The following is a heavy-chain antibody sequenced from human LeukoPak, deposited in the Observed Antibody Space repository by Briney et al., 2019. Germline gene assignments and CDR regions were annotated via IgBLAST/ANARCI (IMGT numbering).Heavy chain of an antibody. CDR1: HYSISSPYF. CDR2: IYHTGRT. CDR3: ARVYSGSTWYYFDY. J-gene: IGHJ4*02. D-gene: IGHD5-12*01. V-gene: IGHV4-38-2*01. Sequence: SETLSLTCAVSHYSISSPYFWGWIRQPPGKGLEWIGSIYHTGRTNYNPSINSRVTMSLDTSRNQFSLNLNSVTAADTAVYHCARVYSGSTWYYFDYWGQGILVTVSS.